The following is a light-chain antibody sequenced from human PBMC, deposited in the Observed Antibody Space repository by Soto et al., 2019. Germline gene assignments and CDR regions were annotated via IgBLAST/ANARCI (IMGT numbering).Light chain of an antibody. V-gene: IGKV1-9*01. J-gene: IGKJ4*01. CDR3: QQLGSYPLT. CDR2: VAS. Sequence: GDTVTITCRASQDIGSHLAWYQQKPGTVPNLLIYVASTLQSGVPSRFSGSGSGTEFTLTINSLQPEDFATYYCQQLGSYPLTFGGGTEVEIK. CDR1: QDIGSH.